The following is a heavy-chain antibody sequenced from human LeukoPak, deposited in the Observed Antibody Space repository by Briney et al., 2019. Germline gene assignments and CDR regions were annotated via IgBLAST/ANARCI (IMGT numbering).Heavy chain of an antibody. CDR1: GGSISSYY. D-gene: IGHD6-13*01. CDR2: IYYSGST. V-gene: IGHV4-59*01. CDR3: ARLWAGQQTTRDYYYYYGMDV. J-gene: IGHJ6*02. Sequence: SETLSLTCTVSGGSISSYYWSWIRQPPGKGLEWIGYIYYSGSTNYNPSLKSRVTISVDTSENQFSLKLSSVTAADTAVYYCARLWAGQQTTRDYYYYYGMDVWGQGTTVTVSS.